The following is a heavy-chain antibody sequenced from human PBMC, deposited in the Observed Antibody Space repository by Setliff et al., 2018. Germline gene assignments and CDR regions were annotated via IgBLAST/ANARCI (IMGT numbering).Heavy chain of an antibody. Sequence: HPGGSLRLSCAASRFTFSNYWMSWVRQAPGKGLEWVANIKEDGSEKYYVDSVKGRFTISRDNAKNSLDLQMNSLRGEDTAVYYCVRDRWKVIVNRGDDAFDLWGQGAMVTVSS. V-gene: IGHV3-7*01. J-gene: IGHJ3*01. CDR3: VRDRWKVIVNRGDDAFDL. CDR2: IKEDGSEK. D-gene: IGHD3-22*01. CDR1: RFTFSNYW.